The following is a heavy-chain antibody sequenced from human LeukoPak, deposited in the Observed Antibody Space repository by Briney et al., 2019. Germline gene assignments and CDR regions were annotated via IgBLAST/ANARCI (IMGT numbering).Heavy chain of an antibody. CDR1: GFTFSSSW. Sequence: GGSLRLSCAASGFTFSSSWMSWARQAPGKGLEWVAEIKQDGSEKFYVDSVKGRFTISRDNAKNSLYLEMNSLRNEDTAVYHCARAKDKCFNPWGQGTLVTVSS. CDR2: IKQDGSEK. J-gene: IGHJ5*02. V-gene: IGHV3-7*01. CDR3: ARAKDKCFNP.